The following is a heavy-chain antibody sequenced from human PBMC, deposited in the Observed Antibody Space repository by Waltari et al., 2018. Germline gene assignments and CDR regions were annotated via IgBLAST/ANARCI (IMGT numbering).Heavy chain of an antibody. CDR2: IYTSGRT. V-gene: IGHV4-4*07. Sequence: QVQLQESGPGLVKPSETLSLTCTVSGGSISSYYWSWIRQPAGKGLEWIGRIYTSGRTNYNPSLKSRVTMSVDTSKNQFSLKLSSVTAADTAVYYCARGPTYYYDSSGYFGAFDIWGQGTMVTVSS. CDR1: GGSISSYY. D-gene: IGHD3-22*01. J-gene: IGHJ3*02. CDR3: ARGPTYYYDSSGYFGAFDI.